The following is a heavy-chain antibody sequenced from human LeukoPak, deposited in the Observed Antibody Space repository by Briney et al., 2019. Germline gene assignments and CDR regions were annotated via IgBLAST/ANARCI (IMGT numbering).Heavy chain of an antibody. V-gene: IGHV4-38-2*01. CDR1: GFSISSGDY. CDR2: IYHTGTT. CDR3: ARLGCGSTSCYKIWFDP. Sequence: KPSETLSLTCAVSGFSISSGDYWGRVRPPPREGRGGVGAIYHTGTTYYNPSLKSRVTIPVDTSSNQFSLRLSSVTAADTAVYYCARLGCGSTSCYKIWFDPWGQGTLVTVSS. D-gene: IGHD2-2*02. J-gene: IGHJ5*02.